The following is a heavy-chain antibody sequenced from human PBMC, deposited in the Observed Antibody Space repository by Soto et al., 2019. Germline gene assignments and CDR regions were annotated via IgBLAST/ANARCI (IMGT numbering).Heavy chain of an antibody. CDR2: IYHSGST. J-gene: IGHJ4*02. V-gene: IGHV4-30-2*03. Sequence: SETQSLTSTVSGGSSISGAYSWSWIRKPPGKGLEWIGSIYHSGSTYYNPSLKSRVTISVDTSKNQFSLKLSSVTAADTAVYYCARHPAAAGTDYFDYWGQGTLVTVSS. CDR1: GGSSISGAYS. CDR3: ARHPAAAGTDYFDY. D-gene: IGHD6-13*01.